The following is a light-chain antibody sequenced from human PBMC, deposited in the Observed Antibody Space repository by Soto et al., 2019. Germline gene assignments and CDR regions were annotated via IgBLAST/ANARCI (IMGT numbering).Light chain of an antibody. CDR2: GAS. J-gene: IGKJ5*01. V-gene: IGKV3-15*01. CDR3: QQYKNWPPT. Sequence: EIVMTQSPATLSVSPGEGATLSCRAGQSVGSDLVWYQQIPGQAPRLLIYGASTRATGIPARVSGSGSGTEFTLTISSLQSEDFAVYYCQQYKNWPPTFGRGTRLEIK. CDR1: QSVGSD.